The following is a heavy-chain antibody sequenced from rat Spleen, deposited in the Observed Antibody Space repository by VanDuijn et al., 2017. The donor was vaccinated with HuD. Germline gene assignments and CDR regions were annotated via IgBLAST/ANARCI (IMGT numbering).Heavy chain of an antibody. CDR2: ISSGGRT. J-gene: IGHJ2*01. CDR3: TREGFSATFFDY. D-gene: IGHD3-3*01. Sequence: QVQLKESGPGLVQPSQTLSLTCTVSGFSLNSNGASWVRQPPGKGLEWIASISSGGRTYYNSALKSRLSISRDTSESQVFLKMNNLQTEDTAIYFCTREGFSATFFDYWGQGVMVTVSS. V-gene: IGHV2S12*01. CDR1: GFSLNSNG.